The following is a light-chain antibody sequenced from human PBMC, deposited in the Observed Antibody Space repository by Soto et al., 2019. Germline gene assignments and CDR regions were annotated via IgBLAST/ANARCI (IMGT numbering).Light chain of an antibody. CDR2: EVN. CDR1: NSDVGAYIY. V-gene: IGLV2-14*01. J-gene: IGLJ2*01. CDR3: SSYTSSSTLV. Sequence: QSALTQPASMSGSPGRSITISCPGTNSDVGAYIYVSWYQQHPGKAPKLMIYEVNNRPSGVSNRFSGSKSGNTASLTISGLQAEDEAVYYCSSYTSSSTLVFGGGTKLTVL.